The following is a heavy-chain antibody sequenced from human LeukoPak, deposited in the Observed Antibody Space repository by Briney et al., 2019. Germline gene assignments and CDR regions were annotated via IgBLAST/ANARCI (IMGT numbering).Heavy chain of an antibody. J-gene: IGHJ4*02. CDR1: GFTFSSYG. D-gene: IGHD6-19*01. V-gene: IGHV3-33*01. CDR2: IWYDGSNK. CDR3: ARVDSSGPGDY. Sequence: GGSLRLSCAASGFTFSSYGMHWVRQAPGKGLEWVAVIWYDGSNKYYADSVKGRLTISRDNSKNTLFLQMNSLRAEDTAVYYCARVDSSGPGDYWGQGTLVTVSS.